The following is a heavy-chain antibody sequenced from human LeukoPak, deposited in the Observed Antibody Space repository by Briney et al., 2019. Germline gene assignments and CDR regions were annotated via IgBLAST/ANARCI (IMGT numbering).Heavy chain of an antibody. CDR3: ARGAGWSGSGTYYFDY. CDR1: GFTFTDHY. J-gene: IGHJ4*02. CDR2: ISSGSTYT. Sequence: GGSLRPSCAAPGFTFTDHYTSWIRQAPGKGLEWVSYISSGSTYTNYADSVRGRSTISRDNAKNTVYLQMNSLRAEDTAVYYCARGAGWSGSGTYYFDYWGQGTLVTVSS. D-gene: IGHD3-10*01. V-gene: IGHV3-11*06.